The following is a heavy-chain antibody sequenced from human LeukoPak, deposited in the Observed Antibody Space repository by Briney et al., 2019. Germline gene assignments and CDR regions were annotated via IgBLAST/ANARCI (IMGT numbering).Heavy chain of an antibody. V-gene: IGHV4-59*01. CDR1: GGSMSSYY. CDR2: IYYSGST. D-gene: IGHD5-24*01. CDR3: ARGRDGYTERVFDY. Sequence: SETLSLTCTVSGGSMSSYYWSWIRQPPGKGLEWIGYIYYSGSTNYNPSLKRRVTISVDTSKNQFSLKLSSVTAADTAVYYCARGRDGYTERVFDYWGQGTLVTVSS. J-gene: IGHJ4*02.